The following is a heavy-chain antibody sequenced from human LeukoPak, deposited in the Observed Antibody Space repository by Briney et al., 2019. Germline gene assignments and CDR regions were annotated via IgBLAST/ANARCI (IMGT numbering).Heavy chain of an antibody. CDR3: AKWGPTGYFDC. CDR1: GFTFSSYA. J-gene: IGHJ4*02. Sequence: GGSLSLSCAASGFTFSSYAMSWVRQAPGKGIEWVSAINGNGRNTYYADSVKGRCTISRDNSKNTLYLHINGLRAEHTAIYYCAKWGPTGYFDCWGQGSLVTVSS. CDR2: INGNGRNT. V-gene: IGHV3-23*01. D-gene: IGHD3-16*01.